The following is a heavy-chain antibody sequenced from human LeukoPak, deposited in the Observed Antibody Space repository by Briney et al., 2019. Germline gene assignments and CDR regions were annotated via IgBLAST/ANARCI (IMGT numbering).Heavy chain of an antibody. D-gene: IGHD1-26*01. V-gene: IGHV4-59*08. CDR1: GGSINSYF. Sequence: SETLSLTCTVSGGSINSYFWSWIRQPPGKGPEWIGFIYDSGSTNYNPSLKSRVTISIDTSKNQFSLTLSSVTAADTAVYYCARHLPKWGWDYWGQGTLVTVSS. CDR2: IYDSGST. J-gene: IGHJ4*02. CDR3: ARHLPKWGWDY.